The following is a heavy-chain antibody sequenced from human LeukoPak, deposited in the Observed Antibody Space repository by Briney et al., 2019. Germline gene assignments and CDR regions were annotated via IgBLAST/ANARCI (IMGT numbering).Heavy chain of an antibody. CDR2: IIPIFDTA. CDR3: ARDRDCSSTSCNLDY. CDR1: GGTFSSYA. J-gene: IGHJ4*02. Sequence: GASVKVSCKASGGTFSSYAISWVRQAPGQGLEWMGGIIPIFDTANYAQKFQGRVTITADESTSTAYMELSSLRSEDTAVYYCARDRDCSSTSCNLDYWGQGTLVTVSS. V-gene: IGHV1-69*13. D-gene: IGHD2-2*01.